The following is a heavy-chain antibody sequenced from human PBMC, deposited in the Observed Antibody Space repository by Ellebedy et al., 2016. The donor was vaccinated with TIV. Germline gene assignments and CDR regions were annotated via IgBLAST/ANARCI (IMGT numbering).Heavy chain of an antibody. V-gene: IGHV4-61*01. J-gene: IGHJ4*02. CDR3: ARDARYGGFDY. Sequence: GSLRLXCTVSGGSVSSGSYYWSWIRQPPGKGLEWIGYIYYSGSTNYNPSLKSRVTISVDTSKNQFSLKLSSVTAADTAVYYCARDARYGGFDYWGQGTLVTVSS. CDR1: GGSVSSGSYY. CDR2: IYYSGST. D-gene: IGHD4-17*01.